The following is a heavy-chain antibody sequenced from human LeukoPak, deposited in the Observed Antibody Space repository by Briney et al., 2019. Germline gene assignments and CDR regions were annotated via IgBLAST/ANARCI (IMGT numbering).Heavy chain of an antibody. Sequence: SETLSLTCTVSGGSISSGDYYWSWIRQPPGKGLEWIGYIYYSGSTYYNPSLRSRVTISVDTSKNQFSLKLSSVTAADTAVYYCARTRRDYFDYWGQGTLVTVSS. CDR2: IYYSGST. CDR3: ARTRRDYFDY. V-gene: IGHV4-30-4*08. J-gene: IGHJ4*02. CDR1: GGSISSGDYY.